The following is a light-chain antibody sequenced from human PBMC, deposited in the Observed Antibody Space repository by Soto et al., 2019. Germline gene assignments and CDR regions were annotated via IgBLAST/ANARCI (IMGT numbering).Light chain of an antibody. Sequence: QSVLTQPPSASGTPGQRVTISCSGSSSNIGSYYVYWYQQLPGTAPKLLIYRNNQRPLGVPDRFSGSKSGTSASLAISGLRSEDEADYYCAAWDDSLVVFGGGTKLTVL. J-gene: IGLJ2*01. CDR1: SSNIGSYY. CDR2: RNN. CDR3: AAWDDSLVV. V-gene: IGLV1-47*01.